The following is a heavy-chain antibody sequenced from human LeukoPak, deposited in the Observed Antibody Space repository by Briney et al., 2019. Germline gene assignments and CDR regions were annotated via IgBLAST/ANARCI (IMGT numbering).Heavy chain of an antibody. V-gene: IGHV3-43D*03. Sequence: PGGSLRLSCAASGFTFDDYAMHWVRQAPGKGLEWVSLITWDGGSTNYEASVKGRFTMSRDNSRDSLYLQMNSLRVEDTAMYYCAKDSGCHGSGSHNFFAKWGQGTLVTVSS. CDR1: GFTFDDYA. J-gene: IGHJ4*02. CDR3: AKDSGCHGSGSHNFFAK. CDR2: ITWDGGST. D-gene: IGHD3-10*01.